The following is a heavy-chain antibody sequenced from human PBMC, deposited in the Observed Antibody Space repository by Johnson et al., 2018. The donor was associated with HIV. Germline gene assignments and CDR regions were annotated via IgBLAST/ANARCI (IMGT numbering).Heavy chain of an antibody. V-gene: IGHV3-9*01. CDR1: FDDYV. D-gene: IGHD6-19*01. J-gene: IGHJ3*02. Sequence: EVQLVESGGGVVQPGGSLRLSCAFDDYVMHWVRQAPGMGPECVSGFTWASADIDYGDSVKGRFIISRDNAKNSVFLQMNSLRAEETAVYYCARGGPIAVETTGAVDIWGQGTMVTVSS. CDR2: FTWASADI. CDR3: ARGGPIAVETTGAVDI.